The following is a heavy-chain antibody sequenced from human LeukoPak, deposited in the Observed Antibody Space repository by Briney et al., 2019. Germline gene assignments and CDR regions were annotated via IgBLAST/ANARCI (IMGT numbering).Heavy chain of an antibody. J-gene: IGHJ6*02. CDR2: INHSGST. CDR1: GGSFSGYY. Sequence: SETLSLTCAVYGGSFSGYYWSWIRQPPGKGLEWIGEINHSGSTNYNPSLKSRVTISVDTSQNQFSLKLSSVTAADTAVYYCARGHYYYYGMDVWGQGTTVTVSS. CDR3: ARGHYYYYGMDV. V-gene: IGHV4-34*01.